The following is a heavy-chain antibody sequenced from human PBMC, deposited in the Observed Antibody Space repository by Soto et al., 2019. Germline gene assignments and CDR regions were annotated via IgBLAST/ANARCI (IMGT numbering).Heavy chain of an antibody. CDR2: IYFSGST. V-gene: IGHV4-39*01. Sequence: PSETLPLTCTVSGGFITSDSYYWAWIRQPPGKGLEWIGSIYFSGSTYYNSALKSRLGISIDMSKNQFSLNLSSVTAADTAVYYCARHLSESGYDLNYWGQGTPVTVSS. CDR1: GGFITSDSYY. J-gene: IGHJ4*02. D-gene: IGHD5-12*01. CDR3: ARHLSESGYDLNY.